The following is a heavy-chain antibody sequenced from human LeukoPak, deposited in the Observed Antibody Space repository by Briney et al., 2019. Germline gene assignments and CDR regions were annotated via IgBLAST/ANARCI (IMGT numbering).Heavy chain of an antibody. Sequence: GGSLRLSCVASGFTFSSYAMSWVRQAPGKGLEWLSAISGSGGSTYYADPVKGRFTISRDNSKNTLYVQMNSLRAEDTAVYYCARGPPNWGYDYWGPGTLVTVSS. CDR2: ISGSGGST. J-gene: IGHJ4*02. D-gene: IGHD7-27*01. CDR3: ARGPPNWGYDY. CDR1: GFTFSSYA. V-gene: IGHV3-23*01.